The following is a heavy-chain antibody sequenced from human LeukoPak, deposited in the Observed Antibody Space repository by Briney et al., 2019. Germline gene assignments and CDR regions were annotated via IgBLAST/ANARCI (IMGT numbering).Heavy chain of an antibody. CDR2: IYYSGST. D-gene: IGHD3-22*01. Sequence: PSETLSLTCTVSGGSISSSSYYWGWIRQPPGKGLEWIGRIYYSGSTYYNPSLKSRVTISLDTSKNQFSLKLTSLTAADTAVYYCARGVDSGYPDYWGQGTLVTVSS. J-gene: IGHJ4*02. CDR3: ARGVDSGYPDY. V-gene: IGHV4-39*07. CDR1: GGSISSSSYY.